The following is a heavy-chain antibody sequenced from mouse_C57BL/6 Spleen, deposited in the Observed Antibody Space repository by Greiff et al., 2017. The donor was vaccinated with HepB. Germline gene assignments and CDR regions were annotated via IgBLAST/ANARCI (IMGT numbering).Heavy chain of an antibody. CDR1: GYTFTSYW. J-gene: IGHJ4*01. D-gene: IGHD1-1*01. CDR2: IDPSDSYT. V-gene: IGHV1-69*01. CDR3: AREGALRDAMDY. Sequence: VQLQQPGAELVMPGASVKLSCKASGYTFTSYWMHWVKQRPGQGLEWIGEIDPSDSYTNYNQKFKGKSTLTVDKSSSTAYMQLSSLTSEDSAVYYCAREGALRDAMDYWGQGTSVTVSS.